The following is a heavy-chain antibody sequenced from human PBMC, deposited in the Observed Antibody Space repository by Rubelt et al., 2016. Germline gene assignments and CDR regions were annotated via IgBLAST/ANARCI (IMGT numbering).Heavy chain of an antibody. CDR3: ARAGQYYDNLTGVLNAFEI. Sequence: QVQLQQWGAGLLRPSETLSLTCAVYGGSFSGYYWSWIRQTPGKGLDWIGEINHSGSTSYNPSLQRRVTISVDTSKNQFSLKRNSVTGADTAIYYWARAGQYYDNLTGVLNAFEIWGRGTMVTVSS. CDR1: GGSFSGYY. CDR2: INHSGST. V-gene: IGHV4-34*02. D-gene: IGHD3-9*01. J-gene: IGHJ3*02.